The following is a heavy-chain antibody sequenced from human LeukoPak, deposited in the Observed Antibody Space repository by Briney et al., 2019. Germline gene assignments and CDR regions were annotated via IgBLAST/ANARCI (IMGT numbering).Heavy chain of an antibody. CDR1: GFTFSSYW. Sequence: GGSLRLSCAASGFTFSSYWMSWVRQAPGKGLEWVANIKQDGSEKYYVDSVKGRFTISRDNAKNSLYLQMNSLRAEDTAVYYCARDSHYDFWSGYYKGYFDYWGQGTLVTVSS. D-gene: IGHD3-3*01. CDR2: IKQDGSEK. J-gene: IGHJ4*02. V-gene: IGHV3-7*01. CDR3: ARDSHYDFWSGYYKGYFDY.